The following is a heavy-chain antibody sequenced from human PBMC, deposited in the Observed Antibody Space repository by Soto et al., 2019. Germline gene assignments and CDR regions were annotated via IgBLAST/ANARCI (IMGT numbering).Heavy chain of an antibody. CDR1: GASISGSYYY. V-gene: IGHV4-39*01. Sequence: SETLSLTCAVSGASISGSYYYWAWLRQSPGKGPEWIGSVFYTGFTSYNPSLESRVSVSVDTSKSQFSLKLSAVTAADTAVYYCATSQKGYNWNYFDHWGQGALVTVS. D-gene: IGHD1-20*01. CDR2: VFYTGFT. J-gene: IGHJ4*02. CDR3: ATSQKGYNWNYFDH.